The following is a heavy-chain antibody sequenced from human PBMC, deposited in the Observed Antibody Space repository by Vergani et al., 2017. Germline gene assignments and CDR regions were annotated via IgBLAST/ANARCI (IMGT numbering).Heavy chain of an antibody. CDR2: ISGSGGST. Sequence: EVQLLESGGGLVQPGGSLRLSCAASGFTFSSYAMSWVHQAPGNGLEWVSAISGSGGSTYYADSVKGRFTISRDNSKNTLYLQMNSLRAEDTAVYYCAKDSRYGYCSSTSCPFDYWGQGTLVTVSS. CDR1: GFTFSSYA. V-gene: IGHV3-23*01. D-gene: IGHD2-2*03. CDR3: AKDSRYGYCSSTSCPFDY. J-gene: IGHJ4*02.